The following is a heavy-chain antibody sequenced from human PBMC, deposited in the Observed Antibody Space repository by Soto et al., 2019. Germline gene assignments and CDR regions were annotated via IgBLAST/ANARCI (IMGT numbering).Heavy chain of an antibody. CDR3: ASIYDSSGYYYGNNWFDP. V-gene: IGHV4-59*12. J-gene: IGHJ5*02. CDR2: IYYSGST. Sequence: SETLSLTCTVCGGSISSYYWRWIRKTPGKGLEWIGYIYYSGSTNYNPSLKSRVTISVDTSKNQFSLKLSSVTAADTAVYYGASIYDSSGYYYGNNWFDPWGQGTLVTVS. D-gene: IGHD3-22*01. CDR1: GGSISSYY.